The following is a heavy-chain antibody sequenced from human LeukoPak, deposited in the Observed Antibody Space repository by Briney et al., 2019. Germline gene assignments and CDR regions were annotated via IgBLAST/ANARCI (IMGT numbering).Heavy chain of an antibody. V-gene: IGHV3-7*01. CDR1: GFTFSSYG. CDR2: IKQDGSEK. D-gene: IGHD2-2*01. J-gene: IGHJ4*02. Sequence: GGSLRLSCAASGFTFSSYGMSWVRQAPGKGLEWVANIKQDGSEKYYVDSVKGRFTISRDNAKNSLYLQMNSLRAEDAAVYYCARDPKTAQLDYYFDYWGQGTLVTVSS. CDR3: ARDPKTAQLDYYFDY.